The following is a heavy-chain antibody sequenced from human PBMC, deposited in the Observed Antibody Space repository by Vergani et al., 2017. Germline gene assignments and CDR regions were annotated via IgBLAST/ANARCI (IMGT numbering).Heavy chain of an antibody. Sequence: QVQLVQSGAEVKKPGASVKVSCKASGYIFTSYDINWVRQATGQGLEWMGWMNPNSGNTGYAQKFQGRVTMTRNTSISTDYMELSSLRSEDTAVYYCARCPDIVVVPASIRGNAFDIWGQGTMVIVSS. CDR3: ARCPDIVVVPASIRGNAFDI. CDR2: MNPNSGNT. J-gene: IGHJ3*02. D-gene: IGHD2-2*02. CDR1: GYIFTSYD. V-gene: IGHV1-8*01.